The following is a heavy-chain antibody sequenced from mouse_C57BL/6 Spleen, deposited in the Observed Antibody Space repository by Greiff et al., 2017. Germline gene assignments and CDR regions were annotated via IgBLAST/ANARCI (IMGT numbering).Heavy chain of an antibody. CDR1: GFTFSSYA. Sequence: EVLLVESGGGLVKPGGSLKLSCAASGFTFSSYAMSWVRQTPEKRLEWVATISDGGSYTYYPDNIKGRFTISRDNAKNNLYLQMSHLKSEDTAMYYCARDDWGFDDWGQGTTLTVSS. CDR3: ARDDWGFDD. J-gene: IGHJ2*01. V-gene: IGHV5-4*01. D-gene: IGHD4-1*01. CDR2: ISDGGSYT.